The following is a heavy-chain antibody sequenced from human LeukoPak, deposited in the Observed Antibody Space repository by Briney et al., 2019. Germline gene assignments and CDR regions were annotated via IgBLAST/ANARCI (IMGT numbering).Heavy chain of an antibody. CDR2: ISSSGSYI. CDR1: GFTFSSYS. V-gene: IGHV3-21*01. CDR3: ARDRDYGDLRDLGY. D-gene: IGHD4-17*01. J-gene: IGHJ4*01. Sequence: GGSLRLSCAASGFTFSSYSMNWVRQAPGKGLEWVSSISSSGSYIYYADSLKGRFTISRDNAKNSLYLQMNSLRAEDTAVYYCARDRDYGDLRDLGYWGHGTLVTVSS.